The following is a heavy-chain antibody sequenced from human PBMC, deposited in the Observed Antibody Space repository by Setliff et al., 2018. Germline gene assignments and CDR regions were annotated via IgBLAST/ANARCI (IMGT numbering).Heavy chain of an antibody. D-gene: IGHD6-19*01. CDR3: VRTDYSDGRYSMDV. Sequence: PSETLSLTCAVSGDSISSGNWWSWVRQPPEKGLERIGEINHSGNTNYNPSLKSRVTISVDKSTNQFSLKLNSVTAADTAVYYCVRTDYSDGRYSMDVWGKGTTVTVSS. V-gene: IGHV4-4*02. CDR1: GDSISSGNW. J-gene: IGHJ6*03. CDR2: INHSGNT.